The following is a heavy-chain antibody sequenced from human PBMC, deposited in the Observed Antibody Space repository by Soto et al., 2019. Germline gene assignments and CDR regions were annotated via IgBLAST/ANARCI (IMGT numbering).Heavy chain of an antibody. CDR1: GCSISSSSYY. J-gene: IGHJ4*02. CDR2: FYYSEST. V-gene: IGHV4-39*01. CDR3: ATITIFGVVPNYFDY. Sequence: SEILSLTCTVSGCSISSSSYYWGWIRQPPGKGLEWIGSFYYSESTYYNPSLKSRVTISVDTSKNQFSLKLSSVTAADTAVYYCATITIFGVVPNYFDYWGQGTLVTVS. D-gene: IGHD3-3*01.